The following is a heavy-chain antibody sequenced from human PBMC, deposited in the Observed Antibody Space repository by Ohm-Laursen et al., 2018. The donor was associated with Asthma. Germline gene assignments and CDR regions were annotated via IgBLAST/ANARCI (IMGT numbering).Heavy chain of an antibody. Sequence: SLRLSCAASGFTFSSYGMHWVRQAPGKGLEWVAVISYDGSNKYYADSVKGRFTISRDNSKNTLYLQMNSLRAEDTAVYYCAKDGSGYGMDVWGQGTTVTVSS. D-gene: IGHD3-3*01. CDR1: GFTFSSYG. CDR2: ISYDGSNK. V-gene: IGHV3-30*18. CDR3: AKDGSGYGMDV. J-gene: IGHJ6*02.